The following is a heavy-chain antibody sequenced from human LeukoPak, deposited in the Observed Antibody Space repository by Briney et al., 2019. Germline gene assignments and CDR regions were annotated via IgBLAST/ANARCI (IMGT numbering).Heavy chain of an antibody. D-gene: IGHD4-17*01. CDR3: ARILRNYGDYRDYFDY. CDR1: GFTFANAW. CDR2: VNEDGAEK. Sequence: GGSLRLSCAGSGFTFANAWLSWVRQSPGKGLEWVANVNEDGAEKFYVDSVKGRFTISRDTAKNSLYLQMNSLRVEDTAVYYCARILRNYGDYRDYFDYWGQGTLVTVSS. J-gene: IGHJ4*02. V-gene: IGHV3-7*01.